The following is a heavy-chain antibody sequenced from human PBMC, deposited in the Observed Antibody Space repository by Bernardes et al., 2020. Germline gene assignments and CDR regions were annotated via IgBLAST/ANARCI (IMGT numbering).Heavy chain of an antibody. V-gene: IGHV3-15*01. CDR2: IKSKTDGGTT. D-gene: IGHD1-26*01. CDR3: TTKEPEDFLWHHAFDI. CDR1: GFTFSNAW. Sequence: GGSLRLSRAASGFTFSNAWMSWVRQAPGKGLEWVGRIKSKTDGGTTDYAAPVKGRFTISRDDSKNTLYLQMNSLKTEDTAVYYCTTKEPEDFLWHHAFDIWGQGTMVTVSS. J-gene: IGHJ3*02.